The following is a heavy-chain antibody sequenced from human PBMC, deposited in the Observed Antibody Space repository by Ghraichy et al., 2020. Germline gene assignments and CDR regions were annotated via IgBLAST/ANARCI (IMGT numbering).Heavy chain of an antibody. D-gene: IGHD2-2*01. V-gene: IGHV1-46*03. Sequence: ASVKVSCKASGYTFTSYYIHWVRQAPGQGLEWMGIINPSDNSTSYAQKFQGRVTMTRDTSTSTVYMELSSLRSEDTAVYYCARVVPTLYCSSTNCQGRFDPWGQGTLVTVSS. CDR1: GYTFTSYY. J-gene: IGHJ5*02. CDR2: INPSDNST. CDR3: ARVVPTLYCSSTNCQGRFDP.